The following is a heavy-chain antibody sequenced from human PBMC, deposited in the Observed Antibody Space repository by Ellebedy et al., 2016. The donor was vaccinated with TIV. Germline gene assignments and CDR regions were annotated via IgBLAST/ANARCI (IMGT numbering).Heavy chain of an antibody. CDR1: GYSFTGYW. J-gene: IGHJ4*02. CDR3: ARRRGSSYEYYFDY. CDR2: ILPTDSHT. Sequence: GESLKISCKASGYSFTGYWIAWVRQAPGYGLEWMGSILPTDSHTRYSPSFQGQVTISADKSITTAYLQWSSLKASDTAMYFCARRRGSSYEYYFDYWGQGTLVTVSS. D-gene: IGHD3-10*01. V-gene: IGHV5-51*01.